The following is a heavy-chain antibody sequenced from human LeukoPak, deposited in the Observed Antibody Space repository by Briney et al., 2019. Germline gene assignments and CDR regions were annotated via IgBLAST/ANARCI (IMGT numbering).Heavy chain of an antibody. CDR3: ARVGPRYDSSGYYYYFDY. CDR2: IWYDGSNK. D-gene: IGHD3-22*01. V-gene: IGHV3-33*01. Sequence: PGRSLRLSCAASGFTISSYVMHWVRQAPGKGLEWVAVIWYDGSNKYYADSVKGRFTISRDNSKNTLYLQMNSLRAEDTAVYYCARVGPRYDSSGYYYYFDYWGQGTLVTVSS. J-gene: IGHJ4*02. CDR1: GFTISSYV.